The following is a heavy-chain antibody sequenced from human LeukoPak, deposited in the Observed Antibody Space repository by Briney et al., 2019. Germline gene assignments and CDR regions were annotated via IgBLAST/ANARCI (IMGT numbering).Heavy chain of an antibody. CDR1: GFTFSSYS. Sequence: PGGSLRLSCAASGFTFSSYSINWVRQAPGKGLEGVSPISSSSSYIYYADSVKGRFTISRDNAKNSLYLQMNSLRAEDTAVYYCARVGGGRNWFDPWGQGTLVTVSS. J-gene: IGHJ5*02. V-gene: IGHV3-21*01. CDR2: ISSSSSYI. D-gene: IGHD1-26*01. CDR3: ARVGGGRNWFDP.